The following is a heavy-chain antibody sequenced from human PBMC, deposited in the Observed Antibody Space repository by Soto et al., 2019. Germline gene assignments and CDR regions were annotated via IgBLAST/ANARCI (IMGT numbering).Heavy chain of an antibody. CDR1: GYRFTSFW. Sequence: LGESLKISCKGSGYRFTSFWIGWVRQMPGKGLEWMGIIYPGDSDARYSPSFQGQVTISADESINTAYLQWSSLKASDTAMYFCARNGYSRSWYPDSWGQGTQVTVSS. CDR2: IYPGDSDA. J-gene: IGHJ4*02. CDR3: ARNGYSRSWYPDS. D-gene: IGHD6-13*01. V-gene: IGHV5-51*01.